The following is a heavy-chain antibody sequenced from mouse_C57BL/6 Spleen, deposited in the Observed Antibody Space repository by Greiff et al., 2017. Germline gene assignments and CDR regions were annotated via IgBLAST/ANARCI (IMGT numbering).Heavy chain of an antibody. CDR1: GFSFNTYA. Sequence: EAGGGLVQPKGSLKLSCAASGFSFNTYAMNWVRQAPGKGLEWVARIRSKSNNYATYYADSVKDRFTISRDDSESMLYLQMNNLKTEDTAMYYCVRQTYYYGSDYYAMDYWGQGTSVTVSS. J-gene: IGHJ4*01. CDR3: VRQTYYYGSDYYAMDY. CDR2: IRSKSNNYAT. V-gene: IGHV10-1*01. D-gene: IGHD1-1*01.